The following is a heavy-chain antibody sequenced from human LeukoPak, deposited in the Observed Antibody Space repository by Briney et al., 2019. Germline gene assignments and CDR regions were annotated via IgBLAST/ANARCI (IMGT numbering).Heavy chain of an antibody. D-gene: IGHD1-7*01. Sequence: GSLRLSCAASGFTFSSYAMSWVRQAPGKGLEWVANIKQDGSEKYYVDSVKGRFTISRDNAKNSLYLQMNSLRAEDTAVYYCARDELWFDYWGQGTLVTVSS. CDR2: IKQDGSEK. J-gene: IGHJ5*01. V-gene: IGHV3-7*03. CDR3: ARDELWFDY. CDR1: GFTFSSYA.